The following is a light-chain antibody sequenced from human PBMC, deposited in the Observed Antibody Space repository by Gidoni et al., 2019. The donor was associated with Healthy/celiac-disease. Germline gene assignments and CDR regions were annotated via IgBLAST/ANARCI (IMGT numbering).Light chain of an antibody. CDR1: SGHGSYA. CDR3: QTWGTCIQRG. Sequence: QLVLTQSPSAPASLGASVKLTCTLSSGHGSYALAWHQQQPEKGPRYLMKLNSDRSHSKGDGIPDRFSCSSSGAARYLTISGLQSEDDADYYCQTWGTCIQRGFGGGTKLTVL. CDR2: LNSDRSH. V-gene: IGLV4-69*01. J-gene: IGLJ3*02.